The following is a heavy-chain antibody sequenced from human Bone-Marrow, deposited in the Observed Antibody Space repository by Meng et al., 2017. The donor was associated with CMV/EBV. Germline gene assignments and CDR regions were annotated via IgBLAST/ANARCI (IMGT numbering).Heavy chain of an antibody. J-gene: IGHJ3*02. Sequence: ASVKVSCKASGYTFTGYYMHWVRQAPGQGLEWMGWISAYNGNTNYAQKLQGRVTMTTDTSTSTAYMELRSLRSDDTAVYYCARWEALGYCSSTSCPPIWGQGTMVTVSS. CDR1: GYTFTGYY. CDR2: ISAYNGNT. CDR3: ARWEALGYCSSTSCPPI. V-gene: IGHV1-18*04. D-gene: IGHD2-2*01.